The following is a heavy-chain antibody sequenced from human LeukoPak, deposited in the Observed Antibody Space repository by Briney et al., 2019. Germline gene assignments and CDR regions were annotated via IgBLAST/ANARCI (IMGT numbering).Heavy chain of an antibody. V-gene: IGHV3-9*03. CDR2: ISWNSGSI. CDR1: GFTFDDYA. J-gene: IGHJ4*02. Sequence: GRSLRLSCAASGFTFDDYAMHWVRQAPGKGLEWVSGISWNSGSIGYADSAKGRFTISRDNAKNSLYLQMNSLRAEDMALYYCAKGYSSSWYGLPHPYYFDYWGQGTLVTVSS. D-gene: IGHD6-13*01. CDR3: AKGYSSSWYGLPHPYYFDY.